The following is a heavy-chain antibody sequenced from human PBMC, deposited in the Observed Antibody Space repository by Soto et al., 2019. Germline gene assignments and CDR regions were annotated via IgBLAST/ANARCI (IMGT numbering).Heavy chain of an antibody. CDR3: ASLGYTSGWSPYYFDY. CDR1: GGSISSYY. CDR2: IYYSGST. J-gene: IGHJ4*02. Sequence: SETLSLTCTVSGGSISSYYWSWIRQPPGKGLEWIGYIYYSGSTNYNPSLKSRASISVDTSKNQFYLKMSSVTAADTAVYYCASLGYTSGWSPYYFDYWGQGTLVTVSS. V-gene: IGHV4-59*01. D-gene: IGHD6-19*01.